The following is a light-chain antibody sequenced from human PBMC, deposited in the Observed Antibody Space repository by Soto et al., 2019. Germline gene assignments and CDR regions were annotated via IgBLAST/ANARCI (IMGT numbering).Light chain of an antibody. J-gene: IGLJ2*01. CDR1: SSDIGTYDL. CDR2: EAT. Sequence: QSALTQPASVSGSPGQSITISCTGTSSDIGTYDLVSWYQQHPGKAPKLMIYEATKRPSGVSNRFSGSRSGNTASLTVSGLQADDEADYYCCAYAGRSTVVFGGGTKLTVL. V-gene: IGLV2-23*01. CDR3: CAYAGRSTVV.